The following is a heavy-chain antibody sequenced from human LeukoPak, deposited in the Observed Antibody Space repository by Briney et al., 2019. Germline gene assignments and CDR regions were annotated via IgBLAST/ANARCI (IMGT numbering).Heavy chain of an antibody. V-gene: IGHV3-23*01. Sequence: QPGGSLRLSCAASGFTFSSYAMSWVRQAPGKGLEWVSAISGSGGSTYYADSVEGRFTISRDNSKNTLYLQMNSLRAEDTAVYYCAKSSYGDYHPADDAFDIWGQGTMVTVSS. CDR1: GFTFSSYA. D-gene: IGHD4-17*01. J-gene: IGHJ3*02. CDR2: ISGSGGST. CDR3: AKSSYGDYHPADDAFDI.